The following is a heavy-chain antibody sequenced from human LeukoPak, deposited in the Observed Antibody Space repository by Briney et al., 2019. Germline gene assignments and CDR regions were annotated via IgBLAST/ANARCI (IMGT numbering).Heavy chain of an antibody. CDR1: GFTFSSYA. V-gene: IGHV3-23*01. CDR3: ARGGRSFSYSDY. D-gene: IGHD3-10*01. J-gene: IGHJ4*02. CDR2: ISGSGGNT. Sequence: GGSLRLSCAASGFTFSSYAMSWVRQAPGKGLEWVSAISGSGGNTYYADSVKGRFTISRDNSKNMLYLQMNSLRAEDTAVYYCARGGRSFSYSDYWGQGTLVTVSS.